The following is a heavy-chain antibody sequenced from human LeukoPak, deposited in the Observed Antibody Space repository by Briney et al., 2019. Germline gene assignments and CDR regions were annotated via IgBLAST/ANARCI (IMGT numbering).Heavy chain of an antibody. CDR1: EFTFSTYT. V-gene: IGHV3-21*01. D-gene: IGHD3/OR15-3a*01. Sequence: GGPLRLSCAASEFTFSTYTLTWVRQAPGKGLEWVSSVSSRSSYIYYADSVKGRFTISRDNAKNSLYLQMNSLRVEDTAVYYCAAGLVTPYWGQGTLVTVSS. J-gene: IGHJ4*02. CDR3: AAGLVTPY. CDR2: VSSRSSYI.